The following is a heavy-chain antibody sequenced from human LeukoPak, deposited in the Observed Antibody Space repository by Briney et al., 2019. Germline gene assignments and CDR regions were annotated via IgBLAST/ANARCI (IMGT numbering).Heavy chain of an antibody. V-gene: IGHV3-30-3*01. CDR1: GFTFSSYA. J-gene: IGHJ5*02. D-gene: IGHD6-13*01. CDR2: ISYDGSNK. Sequence: QPGGSLRLSCAASGFTFSSYAMHWVRQAPGKGLEWVAVISYDGSNKYYADSVKGRFTISRDNSKNTLYLQMNSLRAEDTAVYYCARPPLWAAAGRESNNWFDPWGQGTLVTVSS. CDR3: ARPPLWAAAGRESNNWFDP.